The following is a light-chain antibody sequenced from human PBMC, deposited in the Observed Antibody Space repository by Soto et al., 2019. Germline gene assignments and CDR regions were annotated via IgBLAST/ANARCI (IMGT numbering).Light chain of an antibody. Sequence: QSVLTQPASVSGSPGQSITIFCTGTSSDVGAYKFVSWYRHHPGRAPQVMIYEVTNRPSGVSSRFSGSKSGNTASLTISGLQPEDEGDYYCGTWDNGLSAVVFGGGTKLTVL. CDR3: GTWDNGLSAVV. V-gene: IGLV2-14*01. J-gene: IGLJ2*01. CDR2: EVT. CDR1: SSDVGAYKF.